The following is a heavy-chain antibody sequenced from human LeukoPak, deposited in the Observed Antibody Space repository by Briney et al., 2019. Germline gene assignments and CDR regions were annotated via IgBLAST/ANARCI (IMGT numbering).Heavy chain of an antibody. Sequence: SETLSLTCTVSGGSVTSGNYYWNWIRQPAGKGLEWIGRIYTNGGASYNPSLKSRVTISIDAPKNQFSLKLSSVTAADTAVYYCAREPPGYWGQGILVTVSS. CDR2: IYTNGGA. V-gene: IGHV4-61*02. CDR3: AREPPGY. J-gene: IGHJ4*02. CDR1: GGSVTSGNYY.